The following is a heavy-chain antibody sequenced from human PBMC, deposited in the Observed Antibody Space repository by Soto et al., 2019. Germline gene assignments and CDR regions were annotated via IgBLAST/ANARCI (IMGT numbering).Heavy chain of an antibody. Sequence: QVQLVQSGAEVKKPGASVKVSCKASGYTFTSYAMHWVRQAPGQRLEWMGWINAGNGNTKYSQKFQGRVTITRDTSASTDYMELSSLRSEDTAVYYCARDMGFGLSDYWGQGILVTVSS. CDR2: INAGNGNT. V-gene: IGHV1-3*01. J-gene: IGHJ4*02. CDR3: ARDMGFGLSDY. D-gene: IGHD3-10*01. CDR1: GYTFTSYA.